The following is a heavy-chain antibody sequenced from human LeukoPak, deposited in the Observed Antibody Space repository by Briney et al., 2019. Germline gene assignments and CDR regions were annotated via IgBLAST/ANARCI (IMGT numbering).Heavy chain of an antibody. Sequence: QPGGSLRLSCAASGFTFSNYAMSWVRQAPGKGLEWVSGISDSGVSTFYADSMKGRLTISRDNSKNMLYLQMNSLRAEDTAVYYCAKPYNYLDSSGYYSYAFDIWGQGTMVTVSS. CDR1: GFTFSNYA. V-gene: IGHV3-23*01. D-gene: IGHD3-22*01. CDR3: AKPYNYLDSSGYYSYAFDI. J-gene: IGHJ3*02. CDR2: ISDSGVST.